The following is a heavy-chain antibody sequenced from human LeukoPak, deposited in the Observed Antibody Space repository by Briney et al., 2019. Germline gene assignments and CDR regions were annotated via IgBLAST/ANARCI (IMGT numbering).Heavy chain of an antibody. D-gene: IGHD2-15*01. J-gene: IGHJ4*02. CDR3: AKRYCSGGSCYMGFDY. CDR2: ISGSGGST. Sequence: GGSLRLSCAASGFTFSTSGMHWVRQAPGKGLEWVSAISGSGGSTYYADSVKGRFTISRDNSKNTLYLQMNSLRAEDTAVYYCAKRYCSGGSCYMGFDYWGQGTLVTVSS. V-gene: IGHV3-23*01. CDR1: GFTFSTSG.